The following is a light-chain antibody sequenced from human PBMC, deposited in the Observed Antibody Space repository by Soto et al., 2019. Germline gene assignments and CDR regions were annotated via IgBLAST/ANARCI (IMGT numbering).Light chain of an antibody. CDR2: DAS. V-gene: IGKV1-5*01. Sequence: DIQMTQSPSTLSASVGDRVTITCRASQNISTWLAWFQQKPGKAPNLLIYDASIRATGIPARFSGSGSGTDFTLTISSLEPEDFAVYYCQQRSNWPPLTFGGGTKVEIK. J-gene: IGKJ4*01. CDR1: QNISTW. CDR3: QQRSNWPPLT.